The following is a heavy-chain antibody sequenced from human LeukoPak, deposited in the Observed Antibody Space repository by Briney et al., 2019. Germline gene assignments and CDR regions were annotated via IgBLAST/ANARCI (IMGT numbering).Heavy chain of an antibody. CDR1: GGYISSYY. V-gene: IGHV4-59*01. J-gene: IGHJ4*02. CDR2: IYYSGST. D-gene: IGHD3-10*01. CDR3: ARDAYGSGSYSIGY. Sequence: SETLSLTCTVSGGYISSYYWSWIRQPPGKGLEWIGYIYYSGSTNYNPSLKSRVTISVDTSKNQFSLKLSSVTAADTAVYYCARDAYGSGSYSIGYWGQGTLVTVSS.